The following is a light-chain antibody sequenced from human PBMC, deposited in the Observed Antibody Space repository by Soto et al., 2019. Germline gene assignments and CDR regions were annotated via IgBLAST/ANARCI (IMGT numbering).Light chain of an antibody. CDR2: GPS. J-gene: IGKJ1*01. Sequence: ELVMTQSPATLSGSRGERGTLCCRASHSVSSNKAWYQQKPGQAPRLPIYGPSSRTTGILDRLTASESGTDFPLTLTALEPEDYAVYYSQQYGSSPRTFGQATKV. CDR3: QQYGSSPRT. CDR1: HSVSSN. V-gene: IGKV3-20*01.